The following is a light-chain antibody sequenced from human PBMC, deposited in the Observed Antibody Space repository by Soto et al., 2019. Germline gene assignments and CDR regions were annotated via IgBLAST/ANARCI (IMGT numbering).Light chain of an antibody. V-gene: IGLV2-8*01. Sequence: QSALTQPPSASGSPGQSVTISCTGTSSDVGGYNYVSWYQQHPGKAPKLMIYEVSNRPSGVPDRFSGSKSGNTASLTVSGLQAEDEADYYCSSYAGSNKLLFGGGTKLTVL. CDR1: SSDVGGYNY. CDR3: SSYAGSNKLL. CDR2: EVS. J-gene: IGLJ2*01.